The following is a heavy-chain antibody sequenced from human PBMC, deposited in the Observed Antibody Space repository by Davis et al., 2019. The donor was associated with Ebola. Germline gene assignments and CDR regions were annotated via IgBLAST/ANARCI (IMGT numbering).Heavy chain of an antibody. J-gene: IGHJ4*02. V-gene: IGHV3-48*02. CDR3: VKDSDWNDPFDY. D-gene: IGHD1-1*01. CDR1: GFTFSSYS. CDR2: ISRSSSTI. Sequence: PGGSLRLSCVASGFTFSSYSMNWVRQAPGKGLEWVSYISRSSSTIYYGDSVKGRFTISRDNAKNSLYLQMSSLRDEDTAVYYCVKDSDWNDPFDYWGQGTLVTVSS.